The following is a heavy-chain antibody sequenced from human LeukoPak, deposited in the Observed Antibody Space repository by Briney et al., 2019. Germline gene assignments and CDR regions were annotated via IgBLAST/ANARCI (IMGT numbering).Heavy chain of an antibody. V-gene: IGHV5-51*01. D-gene: IGHD4-17*01. CDR3: ARYIDYGDSRRYFDY. Sequence: GESLKISCKGSGYSFATYWIGLVRQMPGKGLELMGIIYPGDSDTTYSPSFQGQVTISVDKSVSTAFLQWSSLKASDSAMYYCARYIDYGDSRRYFDYWGQGTLVTVSA. CDR2: IYPGDSDT. CDR1: GYSFATYW. J-gene: IGHJ4*02.